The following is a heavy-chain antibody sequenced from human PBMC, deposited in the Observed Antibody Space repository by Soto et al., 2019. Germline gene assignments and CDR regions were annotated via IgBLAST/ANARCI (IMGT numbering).Heavy chain of an antibody. CDR3: AKWGGAGSDD. D-gene: IGHD1-26*01. J-gene: IGHJ4*02. V-gene: IGHV3-7*01. Sequence: EVQLVESGGGLVQPGGSLRLSCAASGFTFSSYYMSWVRQAQGKGLEWVANVNGDGSEKYYVDSVKGRFTVSRDNAKNSLYLQMNSLRAEDTAVYYCAKWGGAGSDDWGQGTLVTVSS. CDR1: GFTFSSYY. CDR2: VNGDGSEK.